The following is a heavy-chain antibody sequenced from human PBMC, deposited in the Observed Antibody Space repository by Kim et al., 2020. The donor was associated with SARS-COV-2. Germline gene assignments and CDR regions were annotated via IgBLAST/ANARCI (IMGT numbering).Heavy chain of an antibody. J-gene: IGHJ4*02. V-gene: IGHV3-9*01. CDR3: AKDRGFGELQGFGG. D-gene: IGHD3-10*01. Sequence: YVDSVKVRLTISRDNDHNSLYLQMNSLGADDTALYYCAKDRGFGELQGFGGWGQGTLVTVSS.